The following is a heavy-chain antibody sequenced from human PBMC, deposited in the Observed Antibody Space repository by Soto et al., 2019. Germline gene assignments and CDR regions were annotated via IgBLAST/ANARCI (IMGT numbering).Heavy chain of an antibody. D-gene: IGHD3-22*01. CDR3: ARDRGPSSGYYPYWFDP. V-gene: IGHV1-69*12. CDR2: IIPIFDTA. J-gene: IGHJ5*02. CDR1: GGTFSSYA. Sequence: QVQLVQSGAEVKKPGSSVKVSCKASGGTFSSYAMTWVRQAPGQGVEWMGEIIPIFDTANYAQKFQGRVTITADESTSTAYMELSSLRSEDTAVYYCARDRGPSSGYYPYWFDPWGQGTLVTVSS.